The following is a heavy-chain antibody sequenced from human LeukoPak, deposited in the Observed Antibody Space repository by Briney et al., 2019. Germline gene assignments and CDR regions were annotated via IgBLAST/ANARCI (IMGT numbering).Heavy chain of an antibody. J-gene: IGHJ4*02. CDR2: IYNSGST. D-gene: IGHD4-17*01. CDR3: ARETVTGSWYYFDY. Sequence: PADTLFLTCTVSGGSSSRYYWSWIRQPAGKGLEWIGRIYNSGSTDHNPSLKSRVTMSLDTSKDQFSLKLSSVTAADTAVYYCARETVTGSWYYFDYWGQGTPVTVSS. CDR1: GGSSSRYY. V-gene: IGHV4-4*07.